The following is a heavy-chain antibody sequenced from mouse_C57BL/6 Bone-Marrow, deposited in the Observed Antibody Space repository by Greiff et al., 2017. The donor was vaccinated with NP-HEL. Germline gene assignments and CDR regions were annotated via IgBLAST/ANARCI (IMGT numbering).Heavy chain of an antibody. CDR2: IRNKANNHAT. D-gene: IGHD2-3*01. V-gene: IGHV6-6*01. J-gene: IGHJ4*01. Sequence: EVQVVESGGGLVQPGGSMKLSCAASGFTFSDAWMDWVRQSPEKGLEWVAEIRNKANNHATYYAESVKGRFTISRDDSKSSVYLQMNSLRAEDTGIYYCTRGDGYPYYYAMDYWGQGTSVTVSS. CDR3: TRGDGYPYYYAMDY. CDR1: GFTFSDAW.